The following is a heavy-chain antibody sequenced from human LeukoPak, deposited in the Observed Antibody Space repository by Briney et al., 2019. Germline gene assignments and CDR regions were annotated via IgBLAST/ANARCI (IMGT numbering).Heavy chain of an antibody. V-gene: IGHV3-20*04. CDR1: GFTFDVYG. J-gene: IGHJ4*02. CDR3: ARGWTGDPAPYFFDY. D-gene: IGHD3/OR15-3a*01. Sequence: GGSLRLSCAVSGFTFDVYGMSWVRQAPGKGLEWVSSIDRNGGRKGYADSVEGRFTISRDTAKNSLYLQMSSLRPEDTAFYYCARGWTGDPAPYFFDYWGQGTLVTVSS. CDR2: IDRNGGRK.